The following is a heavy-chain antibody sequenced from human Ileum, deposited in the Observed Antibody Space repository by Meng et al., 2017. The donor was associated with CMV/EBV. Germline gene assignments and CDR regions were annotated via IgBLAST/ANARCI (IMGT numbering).Heavy chain of an antibody. CDR3: VRDWYGSNCQRGCLVN. CDR1: GLTFSTYA. J-gene: IGHJ1*01. Sequence: GESLKISCAASGLTFSTYAMTWVRQAPGKGLEWVSSISDSGGKAYSTDSVKGRFTISRDNSKNTLYLQVNSLRAEDTAIYYCVRDWYGSNCQRGCLVNWGQGTLVTVSS. V-gene: IGHV3-23*01. D-gene: IGHD6-13*01. CDR2: ISDSGGKA.